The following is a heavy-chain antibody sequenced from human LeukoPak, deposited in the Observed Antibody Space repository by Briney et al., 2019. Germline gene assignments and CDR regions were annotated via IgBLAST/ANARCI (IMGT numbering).Heavy chain of an antibody. V-gene: IGHV3-30*02. CDR3: GKHDSNSDY. Sequence: GGSLRLSCAASGFIFSTYGMHWVRQAPGKGLEWVAFIRSDGSDKSYAGSVMGRFTIPRDNSKNTLYLQMNTLRAEDTAVYYCGKHDSNSDYWGQGTLVTVSS. CDR1: GFIFSTYG. CDR2: IRSDGSDK. J-gene: IGHJ4*02. D-gene: IGHD3-22*01.